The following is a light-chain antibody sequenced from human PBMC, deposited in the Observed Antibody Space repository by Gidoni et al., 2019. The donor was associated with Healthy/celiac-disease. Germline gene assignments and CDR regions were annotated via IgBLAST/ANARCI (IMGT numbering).Light chain of an antibody. V-gene: IGKV3-11*01. J-gene: IGKJ4*01. CDR2: DAS. CDR1: QSVSSY. CDR3: QQRSNWPPIT. Sequence: EIVLRQSPATLTLSPGERATLSCRASQSVSSYLAWYQQKPGQAPRLLIYDASNRATGIPARFSGSGSRTDFTLTISSLEPEDFAVYYCQQRSNWPPITFGGGTKVEIK.